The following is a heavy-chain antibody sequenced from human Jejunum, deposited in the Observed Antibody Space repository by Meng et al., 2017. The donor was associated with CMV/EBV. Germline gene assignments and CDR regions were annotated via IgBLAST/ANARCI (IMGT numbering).Heavy chain of an antibody. CDR3: AKRGPPGEPYIDS. CDR2: ITSGAST. CDR1: GFTFRTYA. J-gene: IGHJ4*02. D-gene: IGHD1-14*01. V-gene: IGHV3-23*01. Sequence: SCVCSGFTFRTYALGSVRQAPGKGLEWVSGITSGASTYSPDSVKGRFTLSRDNSKNSLFLHMNSLTPDDTAIFHCAKRGPPGEPYIDSWGPGTLVTVSS.